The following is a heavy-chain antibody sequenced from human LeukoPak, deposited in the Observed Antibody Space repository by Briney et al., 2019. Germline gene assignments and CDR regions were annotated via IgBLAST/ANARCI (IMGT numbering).Heavy chain of an antibody. CDR2: ISYDGSDK. J-gene: IGHJ4*02. D-gene: IGHD1-26*01. CDR1: GFTFSSYG. Sequence: GGSLRLSCAASGFTFSSYGMEWVRQAPGKGLEWVAVISYDGSDKNYADSVKGRFTISRDNSKNTLYLQMNSLRPEDTAVFHCARGRGLVGSTTDPWYFDYWGQGTLVTVSS. V-gene: IGHV3-30*03. CDR3: ARGRGLVGSTTDPWYFDY.